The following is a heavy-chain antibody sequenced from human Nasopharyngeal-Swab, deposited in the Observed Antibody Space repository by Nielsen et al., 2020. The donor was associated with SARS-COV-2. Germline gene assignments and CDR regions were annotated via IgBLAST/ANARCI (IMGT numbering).Heavy chain of an antibody. V-gene: IGHV3-33*06. J-gene: IGHJ6*02. CDR1: GFTFSSYG. Sequence: GGSLRLSCAASGFTFSSYGMHWVRQAPGKGLEWVAVIWYDGSNKYYADSVKGRFTISRDNSKNTANLQMNSLRAEDTAIYYCAKDRDSGDDSDDYYHYYGMDVWGQGTTVTVSS. CDR3: AKDRDSGDDSDDYYHYYGMDV. D-gene: IGHD5-12*01. CDR2: IWYDGSNK.